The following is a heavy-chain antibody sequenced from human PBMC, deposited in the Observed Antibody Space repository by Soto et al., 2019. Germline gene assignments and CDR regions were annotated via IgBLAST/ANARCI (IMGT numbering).Heavy chain of an antibody. CDR2: ISSSSTI. D-gene: IGHD3-3*01. Sequence: GGSLRLSCAASGFTFSSYSMNWVRQAPGKGLEWVSYISSSSTIYYADSVKGRFTISRDNAKNSLYLQMNSLRDEDTAVYYCARDRGSIFGVDYYYYGMDVWGQGTTVTVSS. J-gene: IGHJ6*02. CDR1: GFTFSSYS. CDR3: ARDRGSIFGVDYYYYGMDV. V-gene: IGHV3-48*02.